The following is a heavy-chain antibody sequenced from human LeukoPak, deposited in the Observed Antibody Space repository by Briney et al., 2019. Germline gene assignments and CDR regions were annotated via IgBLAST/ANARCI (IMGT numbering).Heavy chain of an antibody. CDR3: YTTSGGRPH. D-gene: IGHD2-2*02. V-gene: IGHV4-34*01. CDR1: GGSFSGHY. CDR2: INHSGST. J-gene: IGHJ4*02. Sequence: SETLSLTCAVYGGSFSGHYWSWIRQPPGKGLEWIGEINHSGSTNYNPSLESRVTISVDTSKNHFSLNLSSVTAADTAVYYCYTTSGGRPHWGQGTLVTVSS.